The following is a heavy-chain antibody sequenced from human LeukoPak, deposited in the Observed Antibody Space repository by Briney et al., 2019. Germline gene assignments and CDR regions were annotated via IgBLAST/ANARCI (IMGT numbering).Heavy chain of an antibody. Sequence: GGSLRLSCAASGFTFSTYLMSWVRQAPGKGLEWVANIKLDGSEKYYVDSVKGRFTISRDNAKNSLYLQMNSLRAEDTAVYYCAREGYDFWSGYSFYFDYWGQGTLVTVSS. V-gene: IGHV3-7*01. J-gene: IGHJ4*02. CDR2: IKLDGSEK. CDR1: GFTFSTYL. CDR3: AREGYDFWSGYSFYFDY. D-gene: IGHD3-3*01.